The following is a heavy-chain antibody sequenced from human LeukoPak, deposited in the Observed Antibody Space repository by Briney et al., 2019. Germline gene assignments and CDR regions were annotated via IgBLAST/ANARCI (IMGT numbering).Heavy chain of an antibody. D-gene: IGHD5-24*01. Sequence: NTSDTLSLTCTVSGGSISSYYWTWIRQPPGKGLEWIGNIYHTGNTNYNPSLKNRGTISVDTSKNQFSLKLSSVTAADAAVYYCARVPWDGYNYYFDYWGQGTLVTVSS. CDR3: ARVPWDGYNYYFDY. CDR1: GGSISSYY. J-gene: IGHJ4*02. CDR2: IYHTGNT. V-gene: IGHV4-59*01.